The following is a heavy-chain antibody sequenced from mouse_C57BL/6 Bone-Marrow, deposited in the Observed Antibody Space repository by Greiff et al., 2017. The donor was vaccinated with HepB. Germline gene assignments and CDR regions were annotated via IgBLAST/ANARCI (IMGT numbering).Heavy chain of an antibody. CDR3: AREGLIYYDYHYYAMDY. V-gene: IGHV1-81*01. D-gene: IGHD2-4*01. Sequence: QVQLKESGAELARPGASVKLSCKASGYTFTSYGISWVKQRTGQGLEWIGEIYPRSGNTYYNEKFKGKATLTADKSSSTAYMELRSLTSEDSAVYVCAREGLIYYDYHYYAMDYWGQGTSVTVSS. CDR1: GYTFTSYG. J-gene: IGHJ4*01. CDR2: IYPRSGNT.